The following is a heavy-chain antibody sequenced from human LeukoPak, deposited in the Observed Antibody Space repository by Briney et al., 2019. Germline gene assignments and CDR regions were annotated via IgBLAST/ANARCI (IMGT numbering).Heavy chain of an antibody. D-gene: IGHD2-8*01. V-gene: IGHV3-48*01. CDR3: AVDYCTNGVCPKEYYYYHYMDV. CDR1: AFSFSDYN. CDR2: ISSSSSTI. Sequence: PGGSLRLSCAASAFSFSDYNMNWVRQAPGKGLEWVSYISSSSSTIYYADSVKGRFTISRDNAKNSLYLQMNSLRAEDTAVYYCAVDYCTNGVCPKEYYYYHYMDVWGKGTTVTVSS. J-gene: IGHJ6*03.